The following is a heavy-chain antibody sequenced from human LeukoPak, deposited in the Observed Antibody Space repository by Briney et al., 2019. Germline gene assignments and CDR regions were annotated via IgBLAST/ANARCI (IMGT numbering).Heavy chain of an antibody. CDR2: ISSKACGGTT. CDR1: GFTFGNYA. J-gene: IGHJ3*02. D-gene: IGHD3-22*01. Sequence: GGSLTLSCTASGFTFGNYAMSWVRQPPGTGQARVGIISSKACGGTTEYAAPVKRIFTIARNYSKSIAYMQSKSPKTDETGVYYCTRTVEEGSGYYRDAFDIWGQGTMVTVSS. V-gene: IGHV3-49*04. CDR3: TRTVEEGSGYYRDAFDI.